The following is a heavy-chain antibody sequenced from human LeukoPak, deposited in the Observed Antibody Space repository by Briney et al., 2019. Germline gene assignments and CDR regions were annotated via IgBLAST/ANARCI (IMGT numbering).Heavy chain of an antibody. J-gene: IGHJ4*02. V-gene: IGHV4-59*11. CDR1: GGSISGHY. Sequence: SETLSLTCTVSGGSISGHYWNWIRQPPGRGLEWIGNIHDSGSPNYNPSLKSRVTISVDTSKNQFSLKLSSVTAADTAMYYCVTQGFWGQGTLVTVCS. CDR3: VTQGF. CDR2: IHDSGSP.